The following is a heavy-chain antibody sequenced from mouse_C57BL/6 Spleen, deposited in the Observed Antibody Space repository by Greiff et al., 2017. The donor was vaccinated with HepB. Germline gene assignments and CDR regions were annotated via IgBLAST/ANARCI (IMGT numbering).Heavy chain of an antibody. CDR1: GYAFSSSW. V-gene: IGHV1-82*01. D-gene: IGHD3-3*01. J-gene: IGHJ3*01. Sequence: VQLVESGPELVKPGASVKISCKASGYAFSSSWMNWVKQRPGKGLEWIGRIYPGDGDTNYNGKFKGKATLTADKSSSTAYMQLSSLTSEDSAVYFCARAGTASWFAYWGQGTLVTVSA. CDR3: ARAGTASWFAY. CDR2: IYPGDGDT.